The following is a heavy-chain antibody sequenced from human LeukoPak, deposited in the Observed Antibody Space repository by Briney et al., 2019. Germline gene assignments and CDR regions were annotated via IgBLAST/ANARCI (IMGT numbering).Heavy chain of an antibody. CDR2: ISDSGGLT. D-gene: IGHD6-19*01. CDR1: GFSFSTLA. CDR3: AKDARRSSGWYFFDH. Sequence: PGGSLRLSCVASGFSFSTLAMGWVRQAPGKGLEWVSVISDSGGLTYYADSVKGRFTISRDNSRNTLYLQMNSLRVEDTAVYYCAKDARRSSGWYFFDHWGQGTLATVSS. J-gene: IGHJ4*02. V-gene: IGHV3-23*01.